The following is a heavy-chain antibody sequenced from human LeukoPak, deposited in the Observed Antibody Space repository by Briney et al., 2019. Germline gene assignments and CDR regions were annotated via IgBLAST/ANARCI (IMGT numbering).Heavy chain of an antibody. J-gene: IGHJ6*03. CDR1: GGSISSSSYY. D-gene: IGHD3-3*01. Sequence: SETLSLTCTVSGGSISSSSYYWGWIRQPPGKGLEWIGSIYYSGSTYYNPSLKSRVTISVDTSKNQFSLKLSSVTAADTAVYYCARGPTGDYDFWSGYLGYMDVWGKGTTVTVSS. CDR2: IYYSGST. V-gene: IGHV4-39*07. CDR3: ARGPTGDYDFWSGYLGYMDV.